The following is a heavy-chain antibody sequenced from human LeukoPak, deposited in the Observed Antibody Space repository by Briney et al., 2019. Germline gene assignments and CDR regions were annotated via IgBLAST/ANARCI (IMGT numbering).Heavy chain of an antibody. J-gene: IGHJ4*02. CDR1: GFTFSSYS. CDR2: ISSSSSYI. V-gene: IGHV3-21*01. Sequence: NPGGSLRLSCAASGFTFSSYSMNWVRQAPGKGLEWVSSISSSSSYIYYADSVKGRFTISRDNAKNSLYLQMNSLRAEDTAVYYCARSRPGTAVAGTGPAFDYWGQGTLVTVSS. CDR3: ARSRPGTAVAGTGPAFDY. D-gene: IGHD6-19*01.